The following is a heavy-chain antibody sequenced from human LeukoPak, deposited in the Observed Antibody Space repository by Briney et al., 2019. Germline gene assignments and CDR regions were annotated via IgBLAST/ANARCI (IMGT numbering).Heavy chain of an antibody. V-gene: IGHV4-31*03. CDR1: GGAIGSDGYY. D-gene: IGHD3-10*01. J-gene: IGHJ4*02. Sequence: SQTLSLTCSVSGGAIGSDGYYWNWIRQHPGKGLEWIGYIYYSGSASYNPSLKSRVTISVDTSKNQFSLRLSSVTAADTAVYYCARGSYYGFSGDSWGQGSLVTVSS. CDR3: ARGSYYGFSGDS. CDR2: IYYSGSA.